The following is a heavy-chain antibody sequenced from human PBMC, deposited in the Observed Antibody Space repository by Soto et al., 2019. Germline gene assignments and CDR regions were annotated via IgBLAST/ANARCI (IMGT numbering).Heavy chain of an antibody. Sequence: SETLCLTCTVSGGSISSDYWSWIRQPPGKGLEWIGYIYYSGSTNYNPSLKSRVTISVDTSKNQFSLKLSSVTAADTAVYYCARGDCDGDCYSFDWFDPWGQGTLVTVSS. V-gene: IGHV4-59*01. J-gene: IGHJ5*02. CDR3: ARGDCDGDCYSFDWFDP. CDR2: IYYSGST. CDR1: GGSISSDY. D-gene: IGHD2-21*02.